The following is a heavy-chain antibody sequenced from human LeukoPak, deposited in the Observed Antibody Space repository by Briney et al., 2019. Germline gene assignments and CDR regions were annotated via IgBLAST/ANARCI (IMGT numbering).Heavy chain of an antibody. V-gene: IGHV4-61*02. CDR2: IYTSGST. D-gene: IGHD3-3*01. CDR1: GGSISSGSYY. CDR3: ASESITIFGVVNAQYYYYYYMDV. J-gene: IGHJ6*03. Sequence: SETLSLTCTVSGGSISSGSYYWSWIRQPAGKGLEWIGRIYTSGSTNYNPSLKSRVTISVHTSKNQFSLKLSSVTAADTAVYYCASESITIFGVVNAQYYYYYYMDVWGKGTTVTVSS.